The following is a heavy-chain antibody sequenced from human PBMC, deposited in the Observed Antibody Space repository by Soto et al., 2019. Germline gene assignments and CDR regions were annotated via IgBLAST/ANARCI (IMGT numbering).Heavy chain of an antibody. CDR1: GGSFSGYY. D-gene: IGHD2-2*01. J-gene: IGHJ6*02. V-gene: IGHV4-34*01. CDR3: ARPTRYCSSTSCPASGMDV. CDR2: INHSGST. Sequence: SETLSLTCAVDGGSFSGYYWSWIRQPPGKGLEWIGEINHSGSTNYNPSLTSRVTISVDTSKNQFSLKLSSVTAADTAVYYCARPTRYCSSTSCPASGMDVWGQGTTVTVSS.